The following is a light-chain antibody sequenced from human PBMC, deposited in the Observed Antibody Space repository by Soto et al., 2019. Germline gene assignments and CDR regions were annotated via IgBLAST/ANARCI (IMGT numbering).Light chain of an antibody. V-gene: IGKV3-11*01. CDR2: DAS. CDR3: QQCASTPRT. CDR1: QSVGSY. J-gene: IGKJ2*01. Sequence: EIVLTQSPATLSLSPGERATLSCRASQSVGSYLAWYQQKPGQAPRLLIYDASNRATGIPARFSGSGSGTDFTLTISRLEPEDFAVYYCQQCASTPRTFGQGTKLEI.